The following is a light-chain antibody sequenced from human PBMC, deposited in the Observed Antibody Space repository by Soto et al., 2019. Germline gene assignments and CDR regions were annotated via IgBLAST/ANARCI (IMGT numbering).Light chain of an antibody. Sequence: ETVLTQSPDTLSLSPGETATLSCRASQSVTSSYLAWYQQKPGQAPRLLIYGASSRATGIPDRFSGSGSGTDFTLTISRLEPGDFAVYYCQHYGSSVFTFGPGTKVDIK. CDR1: QSVTSSY. V-gene: IGKV3-20*01. J-gene: IGKJ3*01. CDR3: QHYGSSVFT. CDR2: GAS.